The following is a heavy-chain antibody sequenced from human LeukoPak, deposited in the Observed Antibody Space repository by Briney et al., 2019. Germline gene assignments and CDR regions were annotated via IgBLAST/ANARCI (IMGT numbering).Heavy chain of an antibody. Sequence: GASVKVSCKASGYTFTSYAMHWVRQAPGQRLEWMGWINAGNGNTKYSQKFQGRVTITRDTSASTAYMELSSLRSEDTAVYYRARVSLWFGELFDYWGQGTLVTVSS. V-gene: IGHV1-3*01. CDR3: ARVSLWFGELFDY. D-gene: IGHD3-10*01. CDR1: GYTFTSYA. J-gene: IGHJ4*02. CDR2: INAGNGNT.